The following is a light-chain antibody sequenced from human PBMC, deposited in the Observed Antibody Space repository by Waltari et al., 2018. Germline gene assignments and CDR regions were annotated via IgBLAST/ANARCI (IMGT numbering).Light chain of an antibody. Sequence: EIVLTQSPGTLSLSPGERATLSCRASQSVSSISLAWYQQNPGQAPRLLIYGASSRATGIPNRFSGSGSGTDFTLTISRLEPEDFAVYYCQQYGSSPQTFGGGTKVEIK. CDR3: QQYGSSPQT. J-gene: IGKJ4*01. V-gene: IGKV3-20*01. CDR2: GAS. CDR1: QSVSSIS.